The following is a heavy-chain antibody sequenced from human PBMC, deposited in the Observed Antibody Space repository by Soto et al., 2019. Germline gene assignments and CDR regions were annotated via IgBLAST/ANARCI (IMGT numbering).Heavy chain of an antibody. CDR1: GGSIRSGSYS. J-gene: IGHJ5*02. CDR3: ARVDPLLGRFDP. CDR2: MYHSGTA. V-gene: IGHV4-30-2*01. Sequence: SETLSLTCAVSGGSIRSGSYSWAWIRQPPGKDLEWIGFMYHSGTASYNPSLKSRITISVDESKNLFSLNLTSVTAADTAVYYCARVDPLLGRFDPWGRGTLVTVSS. D-gene: IGHD1-26*01.